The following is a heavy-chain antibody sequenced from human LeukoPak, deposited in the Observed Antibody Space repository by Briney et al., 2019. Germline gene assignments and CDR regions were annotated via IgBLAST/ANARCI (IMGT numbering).Heavy chain of an antibody. J-gene: IGHJ6*04. CDR3: ARASRYCSSTSCYGGPYYYYGMDV. D-gene: IGHD2-2*01. V-gene: IGHV1-18*04. Sequence: GASVKVSCKASGYTFTSYGISWVRQAPGQGLEWMGWISAYNGNTNYPQKLQGRVTMTTDTSPSTAYMELRSLRSDDTAVYYCARASRYCSSTSCYGGPYYYYGMDVWGKGTTVTVSS. CDR1: GYTFTSYG. CDR2: ISAYNGNT.